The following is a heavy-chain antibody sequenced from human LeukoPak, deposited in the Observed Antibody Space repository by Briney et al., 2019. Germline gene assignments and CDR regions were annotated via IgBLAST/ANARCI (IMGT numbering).Heavy chain of an antibody. J-gene: IGHJ4*02. CDR3: ARGLTYYYDSSGYYHPFFDY. Sequence: SETLSLTCTVSGGSISSYYWSWIRQPPGKGLEWIGYIYYSGSTNYNPSLKSRVTISVDTSKNQFSLKLSSVTAADTAVYYCARGLTYYYDSSGYYHPFFDYWGPGTLVTVSS. D-gene: IGHD3-22*01. CDR2: IYYSGST. CDR1: GGSISSYY. V-gene: IGHV4-59*01.